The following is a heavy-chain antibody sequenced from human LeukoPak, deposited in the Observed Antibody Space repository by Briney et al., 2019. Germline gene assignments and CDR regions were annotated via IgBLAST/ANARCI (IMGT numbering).Heavy chain of an antibody. CDR2: IRYDGSNK. J-gene: IGHJ4*02. D-gene: IGHD3-10*01. V-gene: IGHV3-30*02. CDR3: AKPYYGSGSYYDY. CDR1: GFTFSSYG. Sequence: GGSLRLSCAASGFTFSSYGMHWVRQAPGKGLEWVAFIRYDGSNKYYADSVKGRFTISRDNSKNTLYLQMNSLRAEDTAVHYCAKPYYGSGSYYDYWGQGTLVTVSS.